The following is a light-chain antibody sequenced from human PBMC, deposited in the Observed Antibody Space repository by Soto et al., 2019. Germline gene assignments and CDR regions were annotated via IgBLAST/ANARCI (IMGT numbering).Light chain of an antibody. CDR2: LGS. CDR3: MQARQTPNT. J-gene: IGKJ5*01. CDR1: QSLLHTNGYEY. Sequence: DIVMTQSPLSLPVTPRELAAVSCRSSQSLLHTNGYEYLGWYLQKSGQSPQILIHLGSDRASGVPDRFSGSGSGTDFTLNISRVEAEDVGVYFCMQARQTPNTFGQGTRLEIK. V-gene: IGKV2-28*01.